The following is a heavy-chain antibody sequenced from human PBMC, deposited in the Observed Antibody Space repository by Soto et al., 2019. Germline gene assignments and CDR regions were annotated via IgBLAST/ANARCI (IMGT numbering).Heavy chain of an antibody. Sequence: PGGSLRLSCAASGFTFSSYAMSWVRQAPGKGLEWVSAISGSGGSTYYADSVKGRFTISRDNSKNTLYLQMNSLRAEDMAVYYCAKCGSGSYYKGPLDYWGQGTLVTVSS. J-gene: IGHJ4*02. V-gene: IGHV3-23*01. CDR3: AKCGSGSYYKGPLDY. D-gene: IGHD3-10*01. CDR1: GFTFSSYA. CDR2: ISGSGGST.